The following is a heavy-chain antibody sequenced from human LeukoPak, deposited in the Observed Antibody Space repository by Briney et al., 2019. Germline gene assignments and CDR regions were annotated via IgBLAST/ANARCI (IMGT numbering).Heavy chain of an antibody. V-gene: IGHV3-11*01. CDR1: GFTFSDYY. CDR3: ARGLWLPGWLDP. J-gene: IGHJ5*02. CDR2: ISCSGSTI. D-gene: IGHD5-18*01. Sequence: GGSLRLSCAASGFTFSDYYMSWIRQAPGKGLEWVSYISCSGSTIYYADSVKCRFIISRDNAKNSLYLQMNSLRAEDTAVYYCARGLWLPGWLDPWGQATLVTVSS.